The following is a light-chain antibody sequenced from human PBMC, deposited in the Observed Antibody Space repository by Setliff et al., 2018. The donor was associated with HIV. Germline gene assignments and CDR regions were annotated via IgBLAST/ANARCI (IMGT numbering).Light chain of an antibody. CDR1: SSNIGAGYD. V-gene: IGLV1-40*01. Sequence: VLTQPPSVSGAPGQRVTISCTGTSSNIGAGYDVHWYQQVPGTVPKLLIYDNSNRPSGVPDRFSGSKSGTSSSLAVTGLQAEDEADYYCQSYDSSLSGYVFGTGTKVTVL. CDR3: QSYDSSLSGYV. CDR2: DNS. J-gene: IGLJ1*01.